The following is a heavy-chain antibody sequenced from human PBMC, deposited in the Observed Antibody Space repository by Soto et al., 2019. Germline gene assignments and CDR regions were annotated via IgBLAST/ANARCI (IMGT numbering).Heavy chain of an antibody. V-gene: IGHV3-23*01. CDR1: GFIFNSYG. CDR3: AKDFIYDSDGYYYVSAFDL. J-gene: IGHJ3*01. Sequence: GGSLRLSCAACGFIFNSYGMSWVRQAPGMGLEWVSTISGSGGFIYYADSVKGRFTISRDNSKHTLHLQMNSLRAEDTAVYYCAKDFIYDSDGYYYVSAFDLWGQGTMVTVSS. D-gene: IGHD3-22*01. CDR2: ISGSGGFI.